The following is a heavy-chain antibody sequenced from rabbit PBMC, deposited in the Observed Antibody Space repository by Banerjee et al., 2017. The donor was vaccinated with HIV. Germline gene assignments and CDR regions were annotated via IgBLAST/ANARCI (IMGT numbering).Heavy chain of an antibody. J-gene: IGHJ4*01. V-gene: IGHV1S40*01. D-gene: IGHD2-1*01. CDR2: IYAGSGSS. Sequence: QSLEESGGDLVKPGASLTLTCTASGFSFSVSYWICWVRQAPGKGLEWIACIYAGSGSSYYANWAKGRFTISKTSSTTVTLQMTSLTAADTATYFCARDDYGGGVIYFNLWGQGTLVTVS. CDR1: GFSFSVSYW. CDR3: ARDDYGGGVIYFNL.